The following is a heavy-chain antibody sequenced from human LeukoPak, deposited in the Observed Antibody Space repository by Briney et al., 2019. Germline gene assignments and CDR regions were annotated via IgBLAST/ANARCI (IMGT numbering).Heavy chain of an antibody. CDR1: GYSFTNYW. CDR2: IYPGDSDT. J-gene: IGHJ3*02. Sequence: GESLKISCKGSGYSFTNYWIDWVRQMPGKGLEWMGIIYPGDSDTRHSPSFQGQVTISADKSISTAYLQWSSLKASDTAMYYCARGFNVVVVPAAAGAADAFDIWGQGTMVTVSS. V-gene: IGHV5-51*01. D-gene: IGHD2-2*01. CDR3: ARGFNVVVVPAAAGAADAFDI.